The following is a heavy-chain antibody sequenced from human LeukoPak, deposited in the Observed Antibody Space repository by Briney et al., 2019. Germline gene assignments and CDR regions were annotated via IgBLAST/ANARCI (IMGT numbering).Heavy chain of an antibody. Sequence: GGSLRLSCAASGFTFSSYWMSWVRQAPGKGLEWVSLIRAKARGGTIEDAPSVKGRFTISRDDSKSTVYLQMNSLKTEDTAIYYCTTDYGGPKYWGQGTLVTVSS. CDR1: GFTFSSYW. J-gene: IGHJ4*01. CDR3: TTDYGGPKY. V-gene: IGHV3-49*04. D-gene: IGHD4-23*01. CDR2: IRAKARGGTI.